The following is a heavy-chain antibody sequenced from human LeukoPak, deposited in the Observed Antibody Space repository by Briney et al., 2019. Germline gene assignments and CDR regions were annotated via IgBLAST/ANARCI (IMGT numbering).Heavy chain of an antibody. CDR3: ARDLKAYYYGSGSYNYFDY. CDR1: GYTFTSYD. Sequence: ASVKVSCKASGYTFTSYDINWVRQATGQGLEWMGWMNPNSGNTGYAQKFQGRVTMTRNTSISTAYMELSSLRSDDTAVYYCARDLKAYYYGSGSYNYFDYWGQGTLVTVSS. CDR2: MNPNSGNT. V-gene: IGHV1-8*01. D-gene: IGHD3-10*01. J-gene: IGHJ4*02.